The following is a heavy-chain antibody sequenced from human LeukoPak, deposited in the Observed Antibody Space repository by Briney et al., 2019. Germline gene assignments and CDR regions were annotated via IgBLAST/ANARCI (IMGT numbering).Heavy chain of an antibody. CDR3: ARAKLELYYYYMDV. D-gene: IGHD1-7*01. Sequence: PGGSLRLSCAASGFTFSSYWMNWVRQAPGKGLVWVSRINTDGSSTSYADAVKGRFTIPRDNAKNTLYLQMNSLRAEDTAVYYCARAKLELYYYYMDVWGKGTTVTVSS. CDR2: INTDGSST. CDR1: GFTFSSYW. J-gene: IGHJ6*03. V-gene: IGHV3-74*01.